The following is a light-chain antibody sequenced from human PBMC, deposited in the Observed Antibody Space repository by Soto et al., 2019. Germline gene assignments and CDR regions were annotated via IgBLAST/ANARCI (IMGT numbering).Light chain of an antibody. V-gene: IGLV1-44*01. Sequence: QSVLTQPPSASATPGQRVTISCSGSSSNIGTNTVNWYQQLPGTAPKHPIYSGNQRPSGVPDRFPASKSGTSASLAISGLKSGDEADYYCAAWDDSLTGYVFGPGTKVTVL. CDR1: SSNIGTNT. CDR2: SGN. J-gene: IGLJ1*01. CDR3: AAWDDSLTGYV.